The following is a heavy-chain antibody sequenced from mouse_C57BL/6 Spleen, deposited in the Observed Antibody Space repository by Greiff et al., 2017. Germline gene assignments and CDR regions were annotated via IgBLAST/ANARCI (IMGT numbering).Heavy chain of an antibody. CDR3: TRRSGEYYATDY. CDR2: IDPETGGT. Sequence: VQLQQSGAELVRPGASVTLSCKASGYTFTDYEMHWVKQTPVHGLEWIGAIDPETGGTAYNQKFKGKAILTADKSSSTAYMELRSLTSEDSAVSYCTRRSGEYYATDYWGQGTSVTVSS. CDR1: GYTFTDYE. V-gene: IGHV1-15*01. J-gene: IGHJ4*01.